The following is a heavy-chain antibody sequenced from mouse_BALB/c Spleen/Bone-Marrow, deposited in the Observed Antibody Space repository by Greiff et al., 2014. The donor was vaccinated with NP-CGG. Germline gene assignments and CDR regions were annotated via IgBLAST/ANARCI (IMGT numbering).Heavy chain of an antibody. V-gene: IGHV2-9*02. Sequence: VKLVESGPGLVAPPQSLSITCTVSGFSLTNYGVHWVRQPPGKDLEWLGVIWADGSTNYNSALMSRLSISKDNSKSQVFFKMNSLQTDDTAMYYCARITTATGAMDYWGQGTSVTVSS. J-gene: IGHJ4*01. CDR3: ARITTATGAMDY. CDR1: GFSLTNYG. CDR2: IWADGST. D-gene: IGHD1-2*01.